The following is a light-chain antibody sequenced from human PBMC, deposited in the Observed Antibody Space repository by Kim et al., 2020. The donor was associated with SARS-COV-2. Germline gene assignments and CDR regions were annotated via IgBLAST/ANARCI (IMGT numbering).Light chain of an antibody. CDR1: SLRSYY. J-gene: IGLJ2*01. Sequence: SSELTQDPAVSVALGQTVRITCQGDSLRSYYATWYQQKPGQAPIVVIYGKNNRPSGIPDRFSGYSSGNTASLTITRTQAGDEADYYCNSRDSNDNVVFGGGTKLTVL. V-gene: IGLV3-19*01. CDR3: NSRDSNDNVV. CDR2: GKN.